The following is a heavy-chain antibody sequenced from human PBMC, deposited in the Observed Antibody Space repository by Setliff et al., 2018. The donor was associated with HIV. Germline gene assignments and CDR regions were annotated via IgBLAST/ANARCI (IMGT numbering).Heavy chain of an antibody. CDR1: GFSLSTSGVG. D-gene: IGHD3-10*02. J-gene: IGHJ2*01. CDR2: IYWDDYK. V-gene: IGHV2-5*02. Sequence: ASGPTLVNPTQTLTLTCTFSGFSLSTSGVGVGWIRQPPGKALEWLALIYWDDYKHYSPSLNSRLTITKDTSKNQVVLTMTNIDPVDTAVYYCARDRFPQSNIFGAWYFDLWGRGTLVTVSS. CDR3: ARDRFPQSNIFGAWYFDL.